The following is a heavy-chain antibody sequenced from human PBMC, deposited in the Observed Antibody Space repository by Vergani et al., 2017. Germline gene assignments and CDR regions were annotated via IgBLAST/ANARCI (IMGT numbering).Heavy chain of an antibody. Sequence: QVQLVQSGAEVKKPGASVKVSCKASGYTFTGYYMHWVRQAPGQGLEWMGWINPNSGGTNYAQKFQGRVTMTRDTSISTAYMELSRLRSDDTAVYYCARGRIAAAGTFWFDPWGQGTLVTVSS. J-gene: IGHJ5*02. CDR1: GYTFTGYY. V-gene: IGHV1-2*02. CDR3: ARGRIAAAGTFWFDP. D-gene: IGHD6-13*01. CDR2: INPNSGGT.